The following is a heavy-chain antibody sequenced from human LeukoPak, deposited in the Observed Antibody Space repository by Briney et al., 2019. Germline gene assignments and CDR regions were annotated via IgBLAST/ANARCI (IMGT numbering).Heavy chain of an antibody. J-gene: IGHJ4*02. V-gene: IGHV4-34*01. Sequence: PSETLSLTCAVYGGSFSGYYWSWIRQPPGKGLEWIGEIHHSGSTNYNPSLKSRVTISVDTSKNQFSLKLSSVTAADTAVYYCARAWMGALDYWGQGTPVTVSS. CDR3: ARAWMGALDY. CDR1: GGSFSGYY. D-gene: IGHD1-26*01. CDR2: IHHSGST.